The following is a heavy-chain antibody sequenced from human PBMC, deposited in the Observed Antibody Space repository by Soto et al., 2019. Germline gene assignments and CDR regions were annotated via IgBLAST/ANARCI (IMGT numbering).Heavy chain of an antibody. CDR1: GFSFSYAW. CDR2: IKSKSEGGTT. D-gene: IGHD1-26*01. J-gene: IGHJ4*02. V-gene: IGHV3-15*01. CDR3: PTDGVGGLAH. Sequence: EVQLVESGGVLVKPGGSLRLSCAASGFSFSYAWMRWVRQAPGRLVWVGRIKSKSEGGTTDYAAPVTNRFTISRDDSNDTMHLQMNSLKIEDTAVYYCPTDGVGGLAHWGQGTLVAVSS.